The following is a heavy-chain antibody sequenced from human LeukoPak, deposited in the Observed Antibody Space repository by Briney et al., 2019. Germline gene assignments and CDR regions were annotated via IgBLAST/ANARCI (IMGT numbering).Heavy chain of an antibody. J-gene: IGHJ3*02. D-gene: IGHD3-10*01. Sequence: PSETLSLTCAVYGGSFSGYYWSWIRQPPGKGLEWIGEINHSGSTNYNPSLKSRVTISVDTSKNQFSLKLSSVTAADTAVYYCARHLVRGDAFDIWGQGTMVTVSS. V-gene: IGHV4-34*01. CDR2: INHSGST. CDR1: GGSFSGYY. CDR3: ARHLVRGDAFDI.